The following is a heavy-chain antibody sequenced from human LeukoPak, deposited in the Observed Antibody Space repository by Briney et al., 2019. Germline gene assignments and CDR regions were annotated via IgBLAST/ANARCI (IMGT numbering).Heavy chain of an antibody. Sequence: PGGPLRLSCAASGFTFSSYSMNWVRQAPGKGLEWVSSISSSSSYIYYADSVKGRFTISRDNAKNSLYLQMNSLRAEDTAVYYCARPLSVLRYFGLGYYYGMDVWGQGTTVTVSS. CDR3: ARPLSVLRYFGLGYYYGMDV. J-gene: IGHJ6*02. CDR1: GFTFSSYS. CDR2: ISSSSSYI. D-gene: IGHD3-9*01. V-gene: IGHV3-21*01.